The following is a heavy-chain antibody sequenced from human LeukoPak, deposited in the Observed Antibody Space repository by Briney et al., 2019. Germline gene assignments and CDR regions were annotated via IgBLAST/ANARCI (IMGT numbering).Heavy chain of an antibody. CDR1: GFSFSTNW. Sequence: GGSLRLSCAASGFSFSTNWMDWIRQAPGKGLEWVANIKQDGSAKHYVDSVRGRFTISRDHAKDSLYLQMNSLTVEDTAVYYCAKEGDWTHEYWGQGTLVTVSS. D-gene: IGHD2-21*02. CDR2: IKQDGSAK. V-gene: IGHV3-7*03. CDR3: AKEGDWTHEY. J-gene: IGHJ4*02.